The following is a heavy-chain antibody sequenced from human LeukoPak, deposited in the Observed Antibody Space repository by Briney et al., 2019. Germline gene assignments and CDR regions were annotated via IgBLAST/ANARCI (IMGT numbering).Heavy chain of an antibody. J-gene: IGHJ5*02. V-gene: IGHV1-46*01. CDR3: ARDFGPTLRFGEFQNWFDP. D-gene: IGHD3-10*01. Sequence: ASVKVSCKASGYTFTSYYIHWVRQAPGQGLEWMGIINPSGGSTSYAQKFQGRVTMTRDTSTSTVYMELSSLRSEDTAVYYCARDFGPTLRFGEFQNWFDPWGQGTLVTVSS. CDR1: GYTFTSYY. CDR2: INPSGGST.